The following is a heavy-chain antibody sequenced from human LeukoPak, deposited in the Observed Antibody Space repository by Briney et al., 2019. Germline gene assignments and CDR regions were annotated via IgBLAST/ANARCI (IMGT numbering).Heavy chain of an antibody. V-gene: IGHV3-64*01. CDR2: ISSNGGST. CDR1: GFTFSSYA. CDR3: ARGPWADY. D-gene: IGHD3-16*01. Sequence: PGGSLRLSCAASGFTFSSYAMHWVRQAPGKGLEYVSAISSNGGSTYYANSVKGRFTISGDNSKNTLYLQMGSLRAEDMAVYYCARGPWADYWGQGTLVTVSS. J-gene: IGHJ4*02.